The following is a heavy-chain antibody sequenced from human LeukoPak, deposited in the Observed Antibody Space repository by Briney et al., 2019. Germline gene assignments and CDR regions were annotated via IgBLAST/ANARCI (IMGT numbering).Heavy chain of an antibody. CDR2: IYYSGST. D-gene: IGHD3-22*01. CDR1: GGSISSYY. Sequence: PSETLSLTCTVSGGSISSYYWSWIRQPPGKGLEWIGYIYYSGSTNYNPSLKSRVTISVETSKKQFSLKMRCVTAADTAVYYCARSVDYYDSSNDAFDIWGQGTMVTVSS. V-gene: IGHV4-59*01. CDR3: ARSVDYYDSSNDAFDI. J-gene: IGHJ3*02.